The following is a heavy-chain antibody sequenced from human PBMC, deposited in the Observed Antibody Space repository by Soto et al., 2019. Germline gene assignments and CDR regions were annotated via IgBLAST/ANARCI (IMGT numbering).Heavy chain of an antibody. CDR1: GGSFSGYY. D-gene: IGHD5-12*01. Sequence: PSETLSLTCAVYGGSFSGYYWSWIRQPPGKGLEWIGEINHSGSTNYNPSLESRVTISVDTSKNQFSLKLSSVTAADTAVYYCARGPGYSGYDEDYYYYGMDVWGQGTLVTVSS. CDR2: INHSGST. CDR3: ARGPGYSGYDEDYYYYGMDV. J-gene: IGHJ6*02. V-gene: IGHV4-34*01.